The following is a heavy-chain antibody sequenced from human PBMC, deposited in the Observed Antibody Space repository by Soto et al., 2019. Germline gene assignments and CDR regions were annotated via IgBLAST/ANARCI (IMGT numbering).Heavy chain of an antibody. CDR1: GFTFSSYG. CDR2: ISYDGSNK. J-gene: IGHJ4*02. CDR3: VLMAAGILDYFDY. V-gene: IGHV3-30*03. D-gene: IGHD6-13*01. Sequence: PGGSLRLSCAASGFTFSSYGMHWVRQAPGKGLEWVAVISYDGSNKYYADSVKGRFTISRDNSKNTLYLQMNSLRAEDTAVYYCVLMAAGILDYFDYWGQGTLVTVSS.